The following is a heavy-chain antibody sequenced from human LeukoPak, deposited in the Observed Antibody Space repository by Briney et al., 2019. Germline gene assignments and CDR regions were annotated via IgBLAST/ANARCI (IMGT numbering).Heavy chain of an antibody. V-gene: IGHV4-59*01. CDR1: GGSISSYY. CDR2: IYYSGST. Sequence: SETLSLTCTVSGGSISSYYWSWIRQPPGKGLEWIGYIYYSGSTNYNPSLKSRVTISVDTSKNQFSLKLSSVTAADTAVYYCARDVAGHNDYWGQGTLVTVSS. J-gene: IGHJ4*02. D-gene: IGHD6-19*01. CDR3: ARDVAGHNDY.